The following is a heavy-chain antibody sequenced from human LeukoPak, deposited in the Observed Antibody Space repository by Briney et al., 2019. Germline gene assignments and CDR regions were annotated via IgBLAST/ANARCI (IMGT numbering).Heavy chain of an antibody. CDR3: ARDCRNYYDSSGYYLFDY. Sequence: SGTLSLTCAVSGGSISSSNWWSWVRQPPGKGLEWIGSIYHSGSTYYNPSLKSQVTISLDTSKNQFSLKLSSVTVADTAVYYCARDCRNYYDSSGYYLFDYWGQGTLVTVSS. CDR2: IYHSGST. J-gene: IGHJ4*02. V-gene: IGHV4-4*02. CDR1: GGSISSSNW. D-gene: IGHD3-22*01.